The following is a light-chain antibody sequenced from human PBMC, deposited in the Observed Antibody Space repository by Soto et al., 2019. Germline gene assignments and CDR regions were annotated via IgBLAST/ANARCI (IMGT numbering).Light chain of an antibody. J-gene: IGKJ1*01. CDR1: QSVSSS. V-gene: IGKV3-15*01. CDR3: QQYNNWWT. CDR2: GAS. Sequence: EIVMTQSPATLPVSPGERVTLSCRASQSVSSSLAWYQQKPGQAPRLLIYGASTRAIGIPGRFSGSGSETEFTLTISSLQSEDFAVYYCQQYNNWWTFGQGTKVETK.